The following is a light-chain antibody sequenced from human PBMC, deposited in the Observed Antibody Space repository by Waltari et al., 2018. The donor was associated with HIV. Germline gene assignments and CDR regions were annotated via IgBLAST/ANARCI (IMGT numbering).Light chain of an antibody. CDR1: HSDIGTYHY. CDR3: SSFANRDGFYVL. Sequence: QSALTQPPSASGSPGQSVTLSCTGTHSDIGTYHYVPWYQQHPGKAPKLVISEVTKRPSGVSDRFSGSKSGNTAFLTVSGLQAEDEADYYCSSFANRDGFYVLFGGGTRLTVL. V-gene: IGLV2-8*01. J-gene: IGLJ2*01. CDR2: EVT.